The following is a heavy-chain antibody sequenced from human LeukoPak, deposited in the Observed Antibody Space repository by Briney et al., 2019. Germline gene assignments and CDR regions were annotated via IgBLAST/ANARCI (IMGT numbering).Heavy chain of an antibody. CDR1: GFTFSSYA. V-gene: IGHV3-30-3*01. CDR2: ISYDGSNK. Sequence: GGFLRLSCAASGFTFSSYAMHWVRQAPGKGLEWVAVISYDGSNKYYADSVKGRFTISRDNSKNTLYLQMNSLRAEDTAVYYCARGGRPGPVFDIWGQGTMVTVSS. CDR3: ARGGRPGPVFDI. J-gene: IGHJ3*02.